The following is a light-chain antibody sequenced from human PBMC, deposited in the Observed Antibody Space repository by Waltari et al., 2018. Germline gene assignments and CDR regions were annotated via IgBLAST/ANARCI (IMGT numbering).Light chain of an antibody. V-gene: IGKV2-30*01. CDR1: HSLVNTDGNTY. CDR2: KVS. Sequence: DVVLTQSPLSLPVTLGQPASISCRSSHSLVNTDGNTYLNWFHQRPGQSPRRLIYKVSNRDSGVPDRFSGSGAVTDLTLRISRVEAEDVGLYFCFQGTHWPPYTFGQGTKLEIK. CDR3: FQGTHWPPYT. J-gene: IGKJ2*01.